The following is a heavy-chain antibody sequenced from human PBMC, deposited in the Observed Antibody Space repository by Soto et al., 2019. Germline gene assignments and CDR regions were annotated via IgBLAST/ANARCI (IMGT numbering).Heavy chain of an antibody. CDR1: GGSVSSGSYY. V-gene: IGHV4-61*01. CDR3: ARGIASWYPGRYYYAMDV. Sequence: QVQLQESGPGLVKPSETLSLTCTVSGGSVSSGSYYWSWIRQPPGKGLEWIGYIYYSGSTNYNPSPTRRVTISVDTSNHHSSLKLRSVTAADTAVYYCARGIASWYPGRYYYAMDVWGQGTTVTVSS. D-gene: IGHD6-13*01. J-gene: IGHJ6*02. CDR2: IYYSGST.